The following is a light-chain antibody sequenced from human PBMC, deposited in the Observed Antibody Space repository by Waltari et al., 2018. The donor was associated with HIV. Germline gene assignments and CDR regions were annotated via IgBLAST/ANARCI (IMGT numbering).Light chain of an antibody. J-gene: IGKJ2*01. CDR1: QDIARW. V-gene: IGKV1-12*01. CDR3: QQSKTFPLD. CDR2: AAS. Sequence: DIQMTQSPSSVSAFVGDRVTITCRASQDIARWLAWYQQKPGKAPKLLIYAASSLHSGVPSRFSGNGSGTDFTLTISSLQPADSATYYCQQSKTFPLDFGQGSKLDI.